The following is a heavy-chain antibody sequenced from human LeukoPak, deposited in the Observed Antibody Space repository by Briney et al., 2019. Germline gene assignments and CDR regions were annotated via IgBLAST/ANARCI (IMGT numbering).Heavy chain of an antibody. V-gene: IGHV3-23*01. CDR3: ARDGFFTPFFYFDY. J-gene: IGHJ4*02. CDR1: GLTFSRNA. Sequence: PGGSLRLSCAASGLTFSRNAMTWVRQAPGKGLEWVSSVTGSGGTTFYADSVKGRFTISRDNSKNTLFLQMNSLRAEDTAVYYCARDGFFTPFFYFDYWGQGTLVTVSS. CDR2: VTGSGGTT. D-gene: IGHD3-3*01.